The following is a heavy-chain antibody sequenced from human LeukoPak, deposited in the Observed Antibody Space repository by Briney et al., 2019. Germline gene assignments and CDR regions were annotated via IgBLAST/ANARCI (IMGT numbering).Heavy chain of an antibody. D-gene: IGHD6-6*01. Sequence: PSETLSLTCTVSGGSISTYYWSWIRQPAGKGLEWIGRIHTSGSTDYNPSLESRVTMSVDTSRNQFSLKLSSVTAADTAVYYCARGGSMTARPFVSIDYWGQGTLVTVSS. J-gene: IGHJ4*02. CDR1: GGSISTYY. CDR2: IHTSGST. CDR3: ARGGSMTARPFVSIDY. V-gene: IGHV4-4*07.